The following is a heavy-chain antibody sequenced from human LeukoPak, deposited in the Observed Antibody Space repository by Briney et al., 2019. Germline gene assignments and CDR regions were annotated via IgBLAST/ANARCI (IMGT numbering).Heavy chain of an antibody. V-gene: IGHV1-18*01. CDR1: GYTFTSYG. CDR3: AIQSRSSSYDY. J-gene: IGHJ4*02. D-gene: IGHD6-13*01. CDR2: ISIYNGNT. Sequence: ASVKVSCKGSGYTFTSYGISGVRQAPGQGLEWMGWISIYNGNTNYAQKFQGRVTMTTDTSTSTAYMELRSLRSDDTAVYYCAIQSRSSSYDYWGQGTLVTVSS.